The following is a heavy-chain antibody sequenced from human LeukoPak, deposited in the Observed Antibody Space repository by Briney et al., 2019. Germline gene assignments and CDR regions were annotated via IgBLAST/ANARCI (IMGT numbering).Heavy chain of an antibody. CDR3: ARGPDYGDRF. Sequence: GGSLRLSRAASGFPFSRHWMGWARQAPGKGLEWVASIKQDGSQYYVDSVEGRFIISRDNAKSSLSLQMNSLRLEDTALYYCARGPDYGDRFWGQGSLVTVS. J-gene: IGHJ4*02. CDR2: IKQDGSQ. CDR1: GFPFSRHW. V-gene: IGHV3-7*01. D-gene: IGHD4-17*01.